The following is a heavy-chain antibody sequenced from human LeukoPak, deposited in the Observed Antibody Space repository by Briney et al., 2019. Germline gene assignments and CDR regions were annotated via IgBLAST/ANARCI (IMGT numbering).Heavy chain of an antibody. CDR3: ATEMKTRVAGTVGFDP. CDR2: ITGSGDRT. D-gene: IGHD6-19*01. J-gene: IGHJ5*02. CDR1: GLTFSSYT. V-gene: IGHV3-23*01. Sequence: GGSLRLSCAASGLTFSSYTMSRLRQAPGKGLEWVSSITGSGDRTWYGDSVKGRFTVSRDNSKNTLYLQMDSLRAEDTAIYYCATEMKTRVAGTVGFDPWGQGTLVTVSS.